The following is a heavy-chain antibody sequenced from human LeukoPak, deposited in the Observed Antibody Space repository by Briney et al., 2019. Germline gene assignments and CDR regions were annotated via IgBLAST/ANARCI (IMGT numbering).Heavy chain of an antibody. V-gene: IGHV4-39*01. CDR1: TFSSYA. CDR3: GRHVYLRVISLQRPGYFDY. Sequence: TFSSYAMSWVRQPPGKGLEWIRSIYYSGSTYYNPSLRSGVTISVDTSKNHFSLMRSSVTTADTTDYYAGRHVYLRVISLQRPGYFDYWGQGTLVTVSS. D-gene: IGHD5-24*01. J-gene: IGHJ4*02. CDR2: IYYSGST.